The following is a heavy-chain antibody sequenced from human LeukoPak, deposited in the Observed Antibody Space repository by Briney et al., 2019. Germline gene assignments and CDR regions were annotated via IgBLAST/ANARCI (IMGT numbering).Heavy chain of an antibody. Sequence: GAPVKVSCKASGGTFSSYAISWVRQAPGQGLEWMGGIIPIFGTANYAQKFQGRVTITADESTSTAYMELSSLRSEDTAVYYCARDSREWLRLRWYLDAFDIWGQGTMVTVSS. V-gene: IGHV1-69*13. CDR3: ARDSREWLRLRWYLDAFDI. CDR1: GGTFSSYA. J-gene: IGHJ3*02. CDR2: IIPIFGTA. D-gene: IGHD4-23*01.